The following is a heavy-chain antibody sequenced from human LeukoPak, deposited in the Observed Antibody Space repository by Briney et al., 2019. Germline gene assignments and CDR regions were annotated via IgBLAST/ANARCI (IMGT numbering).Heavy chain of an antibody. CDR1: GFTFSDYY. V-gene: IGHV3-11*01. J-gene: IGHJ4*02. CDR2: TTNTGNTI. CDR3: ARGDGYSYGLFDY. D-gene: IGHD5-24*01. Sequence: GGSLRLSCAASGFTFSDYYMTWIRQAPGKGLEWGSYTTNTGNTIYYADSVKGRFTISRDNAKNSLYLQMNSLRVEDTAVYYCARGDGYSYGLFDYWGQGTLVTVSS.